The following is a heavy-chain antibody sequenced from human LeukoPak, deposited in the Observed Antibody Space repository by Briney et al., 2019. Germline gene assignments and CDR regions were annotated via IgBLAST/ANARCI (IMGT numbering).Heavy chain of an antibody. CDR3: ARDGIYCSSTSCYFDY. CDR2: IKQDGSEK. V-gene: IGHV3-7*05. CDR1: GFTFSSYW. D-gene: IGHD2-2*01. Sequence: GGSLRLSCAASGFTFSSYWMSWVRQAPGKGLEWVANIKQDGSEKYYVDSVKGRFTISRDNAKNSLYLQMNSLRAEDTAVYYCARDGIYCSSTSCYFDYWGQGTLVTVLS. J-gene: IGHJ4*02.